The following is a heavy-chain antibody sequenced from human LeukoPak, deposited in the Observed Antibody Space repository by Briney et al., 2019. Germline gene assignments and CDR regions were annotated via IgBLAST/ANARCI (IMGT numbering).Heavy chain of an antibody. V-gene: IGHV1-69*05. Sequence: ASXXXSCKASGGTFISYAISWVRQAPGQGLEWMGGIIPIFGTANYAQKFQGRVTITTDESTSTAYMELSSLRSEDTAVYYCARDGQQQIDYYMDVWGKGTTVTVSS. CDR2: IIPIFGTA. D-gene: IGHD6-13*01. CDR1: GGTFISYA. J-gene: IGHJ6*03. CDR3: ARDGQQQIDYYMDV.